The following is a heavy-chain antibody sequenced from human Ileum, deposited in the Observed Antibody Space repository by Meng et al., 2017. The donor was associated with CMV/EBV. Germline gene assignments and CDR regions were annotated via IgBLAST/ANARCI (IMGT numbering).Heavy chain of an antibody. CDR1: GDAISSGAFY. D-gene: IGHD5-12*01. V-gene: IGHV4-30-4*08. J-gene: IGHJ5*02. CDR3: ATEYSASPGWFDP. CDR2: IYYSGGT. Sequence: QVRLEDSGPGPVKPSQTLSLICTCSGDAISSGAFYWTWIRQSPGKGPAWIGYIYYSGGTYYNPSLKSRLTIALDTSKNQFSLRLTSVTDADTGVYYCATEYSASPGWFDPWGQGILVTVSS.